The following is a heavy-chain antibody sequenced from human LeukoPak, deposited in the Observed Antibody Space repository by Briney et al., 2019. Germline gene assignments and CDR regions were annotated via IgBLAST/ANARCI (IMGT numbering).Heavy chain of an antibody. CDR2: IIPIFGIA. D-gene: IGHD6-6*01. CDR3: ARDSSSSSPSYYYGMDV. J-gene: IGHJ6*02. CDR1: GGTFSSYA. Sequence: ASVKVSCKASGGTFSSYAISWVRQAPGQGLEWMGRIIPIFGIANYAQKFQGRVTITADKSTSTAYMELSSLRSEDTAVYYCARDSSSSSPSYYYGMDVWGQGTTVTVSS. V-gene: IGHV1-69*04.